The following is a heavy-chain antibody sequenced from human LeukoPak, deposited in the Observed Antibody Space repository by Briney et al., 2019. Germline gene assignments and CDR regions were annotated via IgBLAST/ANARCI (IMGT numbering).Heavy chain of an antibody. Sequence: GGSLRLSCAASGFTLNDYYMSWIRRAPGKGLEWVSDIGSSDNIKSYADSLKGRFTISRDIATNSLFLQMNSLRAEDTAVYYCAREIVAGTFDSWGQGALVTVSS. J-gene: IGHJ4*02. CDR3: AREIVAGTFDS. D-gene: IGHD6-19*01. CDR2: IGSSDNIK. CDR1: GFTLNDYY. V-gene: IGHV3-11*01.